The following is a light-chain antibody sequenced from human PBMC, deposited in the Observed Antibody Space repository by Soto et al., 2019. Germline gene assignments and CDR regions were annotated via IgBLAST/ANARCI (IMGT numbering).Light chain of an antibody. CDR2: GAS. Sequence: EIMMTQSPATLSVSPGERATLSCRASQSISSNLAWYQQKPGQAPRLLIYGASTRATAVPARFSGSGSGTEFTLTISSLQSEDFAVYYCQQYNNWPITFGQGTRLEIK. J-gene: IGKJ5*01. CDR1: QSISSN. V-gene: IGKV3-15*01. CDR3: QQYNNWPIT.